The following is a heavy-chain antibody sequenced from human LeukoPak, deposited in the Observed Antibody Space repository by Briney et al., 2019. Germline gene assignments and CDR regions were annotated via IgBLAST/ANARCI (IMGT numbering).Heavy chain of an antibody. CDR3: ARDSVRFLKWLGLDFDY. D-gene: IGHD3-3*01. CDR1: GYTFISYG. CDR2: ISAYNGNT. J-gene: IGHJ4*02. Sequence: ASVKVSCKASGYTFISYGISWVRQAPGQGLEWMGWISAYNGNTNYAQKLQGRVTMTTDTSTSTAYMELRSLRSDVTAVYYWARDSVRFLKWLGLDFDYWGEGTLVTVSS. V-gene: IGHV1-18*01.